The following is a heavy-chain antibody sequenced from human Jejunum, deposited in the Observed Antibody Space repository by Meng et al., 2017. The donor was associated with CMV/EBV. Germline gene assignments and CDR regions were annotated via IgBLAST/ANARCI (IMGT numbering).Heavy chain of an antibody. D-gene: IGHD5-24*01. CDR1: DDSISSYY. CDR2: IHSSGAT. Sequence: QLQESGPGLVEPSETLSLTCTVSDDSISSYYWSWIRQPAGKGLEWIGRIHSSGATNYNPSLKSRVSMSVDMAKKQFSQNLNSVTAADTAVYYCAKEMSRTGFFDYWGQGTLVTVAS. CDR3: AKEMSRTGFFDY. J-gene: IGHJ4*02. V-gene: IGHV4-4*07.